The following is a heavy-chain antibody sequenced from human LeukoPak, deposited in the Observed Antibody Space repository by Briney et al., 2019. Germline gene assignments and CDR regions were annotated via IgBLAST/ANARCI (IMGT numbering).Heavy chain of an antibody. V-gene: IGHV3-53*01. J-gene: IGHJ4*02. CDR2: LYSDGNT. Sequence: GGSLRLSCAASGFTVITNDMTWVRQAPGKGLEWVSVLYSDGNTKDADSVQGRFTISRDNSKNTLYLEMNSLSPDDTAVYYCARGVEPLAANTLAYWGQGTLVTV. D-gene: IGHD1-14*01. CDR1: GFTVITND. CDR3: ARGVEPLAANTLAY.